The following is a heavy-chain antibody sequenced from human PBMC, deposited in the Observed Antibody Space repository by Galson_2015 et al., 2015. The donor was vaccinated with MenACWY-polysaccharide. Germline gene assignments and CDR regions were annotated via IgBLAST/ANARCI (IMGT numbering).Heavy chain of an antibody. Sequence: SLRLSCAASGFSFSTYWMHWVRHAPGKGLVWVSRINADGSATGYADSVRGRFTISRDNAKNTLYLEMNSPRAEDTAVYYCTKAGAKYCSGSSCYFNWFDPWGQGTLVTVSS. CDR2: INADGSAT. D-gene: IGHD2-15*01. CDR3: TKAGAKYCSGSSCYFNWFDP. CDR1: GFSFSTYW. J-gene: IGHJ5*02. V-gene: IGHV3-74*01.